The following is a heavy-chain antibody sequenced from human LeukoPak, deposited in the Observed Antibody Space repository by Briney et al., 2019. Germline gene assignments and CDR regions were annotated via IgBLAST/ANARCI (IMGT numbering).Heavy chain of an antibody. CDR3: ASGGDIRYFDY. D-gene: IGHD2-21*02. CDR2: VHYRGTT. CDR1: GGSISGYY. V-gene: IGHV4-59*01. J-gene: IGHJ4*02. Sequence: NPSETLSLTCTVPGGSISGYYWSWIRQPPGKGREWIGNVHYRGTTSYNPSLKSRVTISVDTSENQFSLKLTSMTAADTAVYYCASGGDIRYFDYWDQGTLVTVSS.